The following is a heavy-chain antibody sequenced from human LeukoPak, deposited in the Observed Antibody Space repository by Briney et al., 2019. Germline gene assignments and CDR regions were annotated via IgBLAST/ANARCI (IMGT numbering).Heavy chain of an antibody. CDR2: ISSSGSTI. D-gene: IGHD2-2*01. J-gene: IGHJ5*02. V-gene: IGHV3-11*01. CDR1: GFTFSDYY. Sequence: PGGSLRLSCAASGFTFSDYYMSWIRQAPGKGLEWVSYISSSGSTIYYADSVKGRFTISRDNAKNSLYLQMNSLRAEDTAVYYCARSSIVVVPAAPPVWFDPWGQGTLVTVSS. CDR3: ARSSIVVVPAAPPVWFDP.